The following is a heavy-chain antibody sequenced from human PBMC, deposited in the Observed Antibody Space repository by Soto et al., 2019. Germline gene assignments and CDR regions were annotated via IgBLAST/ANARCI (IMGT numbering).Heavy chain of an antibody. CDR3: ARRIWYYDILTGYSYFDY. D-gene: IGHD3-9*01. CDR2: IYYSGST. CDR1: GGSISSSSYY. J-gene: IGHJ4*02. Sequence: SETLSLTCTVSGGSISSSSYYWGWIRQPPGKGLEWIGSIYYSGSTYYNPSLKSRVTISVDTSKNQFSLKLSSVTAADTAVYYCARRIWYYDILTGYSYFDYWGQGTLVTVSS. V-gene: IGHV4-39*01.